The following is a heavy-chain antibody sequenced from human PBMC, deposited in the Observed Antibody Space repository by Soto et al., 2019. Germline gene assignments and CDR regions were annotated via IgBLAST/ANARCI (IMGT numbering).Heavy chain of an antibody. D-gene: IGHD2-2*01. CDR3: ARGLYCSSTSCYRRVIYGMDV. V-gene: IGHV4-31*03. CDR1: GGSISSGGYY. Sequence: PSETLSLTCTVSGGSISSGGYYWSWIRQHPGKGLEWIGYIYYSGSTYYNPSLKSRVTISVDTSKNQFSLKLSSVTAADTAVYYCARGLYCSSTSCYRRVIYGMDVWGQGTTVTVSS. CDR2: IYYSGST. J-gene: IGHJ6*02.